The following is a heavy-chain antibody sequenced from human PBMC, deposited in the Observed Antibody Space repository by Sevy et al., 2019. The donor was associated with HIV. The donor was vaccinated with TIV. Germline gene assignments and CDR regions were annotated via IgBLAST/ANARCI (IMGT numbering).Heavy chain of an antibody. V-gene: IGHV3-23*01. D-gene: IGHD3-10*01. Sequence: GGSLRLSCAASGFTFSSYAMSWVRQAPGKGLEWVSAISGSGGSTYYADSVKGRFTISRDNSKNTLYLQMNSLRAEDRAVYYWGKGSYGSGSYYIGGGDYFDYWGQGTLVTVSS. CDR2: ISGSGGST. CDR1: GFTFSSYA. J-gene: IGHJ4*02. CDR3: GKGSYGSGSYYIGGGDYFDY.